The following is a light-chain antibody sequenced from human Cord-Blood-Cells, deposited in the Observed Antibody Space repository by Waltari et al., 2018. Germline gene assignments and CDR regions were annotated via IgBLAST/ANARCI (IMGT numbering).Light chain of an antibody. Sequence: EIVLTQSTATLSLSPGERATLPCSASQSVRSYLAWYQQKLGQAPRPLIYDAATRATCIPARFSGSGSGTDYTLTISSLEPEEFAVYYCQQRSHWPPITFGQGTRLEIK. CDR2: DAA. CDR1: QSVRSY. CDR3: QQRSHWPPIT. J-gene: IGKJ5*01. V-gene: IGKV3-11*01.